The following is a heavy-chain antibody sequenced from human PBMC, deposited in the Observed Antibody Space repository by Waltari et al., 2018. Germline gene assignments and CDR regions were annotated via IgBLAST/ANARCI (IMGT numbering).Heavy chain of an antibody. CDR2: ISYTGST. V-gene: IGHV4-59*08. Sequence: QVQLQESGPGLVQPSETLSLPCTVSGDSISSYYWSWIRQPPGKGLEWIGYISYTGSTNYNPSLKSRVTFSVDTSKNQFSLKLSSATAADTAVYYCARALVTTRIYFDYWGLGTLVTVSS. CDR3: ARALVTTRIYFDY. J-gene: IGHJ4*02. D-gene: IGHD5-12*01. CDR1: GDSISSYY.